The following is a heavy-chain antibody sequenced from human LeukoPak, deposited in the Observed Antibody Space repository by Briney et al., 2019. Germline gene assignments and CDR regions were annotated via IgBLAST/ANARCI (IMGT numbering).Heavy chain of an antibody. CDR3: ARDRVGAFFDY. Sequence: ASVKVSCKASGYDFTNYYVHWVRQAPGQGLEWMGTINPNPHEDITTYAQKFQDRVTMTKDPAMSTVYMELSSLTSEDTVVYYCARDRVGAFFDYWGQGTLVTVSS. J-gene: IGHJ4*02. V-gene: IGHV1-46*01. CDR1: GYDFTNYY. D-gene: IGHD1-26*01. CDR2: INPNPHEDIT.